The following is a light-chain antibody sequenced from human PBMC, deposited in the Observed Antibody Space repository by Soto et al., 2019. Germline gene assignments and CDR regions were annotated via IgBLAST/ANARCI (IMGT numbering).Light chain of an antibody. Sequence: IVMTQSPATLSVSPGGTATLSCRASQSVTSSVAWYQQKPGQAPRLLIYGASTRTTGIPARFSGSGSGTEFTLTISSLQSEDFALYFCQQYNNWPPLTFGGGTKVEI. CDR3: QQYNNWPPLT. J-gene: IGKJ4*01. V-gene: IGKV3-15*01. CDR2: GAS. CDR1: QSVTSS.